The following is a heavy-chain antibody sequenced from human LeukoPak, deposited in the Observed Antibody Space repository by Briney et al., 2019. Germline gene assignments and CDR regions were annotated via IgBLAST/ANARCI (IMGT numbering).Heavy chain of an antibody. D-gene: IGHD4-17*01. CDR3: ASHRNVYGDRTGDYYSMDV. J-gene: IGHJ6*03. V-gene: IGHV1-69*05. CDR2: IIPIFGSA. Sequence: ASVKVSCKASGDTFSSYAISWVRQAPGQGLEWMGGIIPIFGSANYAQKFQGRVTITTDESTSTAYMEPSSLRSEDTAVYYCASHRNVYGDRTGDYYSMDVWGKGTTVTVSS. CDR1: GDTFSSYA.